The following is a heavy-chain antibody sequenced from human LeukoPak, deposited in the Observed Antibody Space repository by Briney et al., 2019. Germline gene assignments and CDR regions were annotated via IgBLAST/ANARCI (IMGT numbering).Heavy chain of an antibody. CDR3: ASLSRRTFRRGDY. D-gene: IGHD1-1*01. J-gene: IGHJ4*02. V-gene: IGHV4-61*02. CDR1: GGSISSGSYY. CDR2: IYTSGST. Sequence: SQTLSLTCTVSGGSISSGSYYWSWIRQPAGKGLEWIGRIYTSGSTNYNPSLKSRVTISVDTSKNQFSLKLSSVTAADTAVYYCASLSRRTFRRGDYWGQGTLVTVSS.